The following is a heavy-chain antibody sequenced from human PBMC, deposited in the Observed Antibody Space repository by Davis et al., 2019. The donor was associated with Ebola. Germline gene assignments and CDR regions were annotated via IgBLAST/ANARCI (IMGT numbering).Heavy chain of an antibody. D-gene: IGHD3-3*01. CDR1: GGSISSSSYY. CDR2: IYYSGST. V-gene: IGHV4-39*01. J-gene: IGHJ4*02. CDR3: ARLGRFLEWLGADGY. Sequence: MPSETLSLTCTVSGGSISSSSYYWGWIRQPPGKGLEWIGSIYYSGSTYYNPSLKSRFTISVDTSKNQFSLKLSSVTAADTAVYYCARLGRFLEWLGADGYWGQGTLVTVSS.